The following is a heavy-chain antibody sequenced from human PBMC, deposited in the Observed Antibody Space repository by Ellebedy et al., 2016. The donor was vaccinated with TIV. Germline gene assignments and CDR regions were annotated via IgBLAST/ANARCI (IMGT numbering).Heavy chain of an antibody. J-gene: IGHJ4*02. V-gene: IGHV4-39*01. CDR3: ARHGVGRSWELFLIY. Sequence: SETLSLXCTVSGGSISSSSYYWGWIRQPPGKGLEWIGSIYYSGSTYYNPSLKSRVTISVDTSKNQFSLKLSSVTAADTAVYYCARHGVGRSWELFLIYWGQGTLVTVSS. CDR2: IYYSGST. CDR1: GGSISSSSYY. D-gene: IGHD1-26*01.